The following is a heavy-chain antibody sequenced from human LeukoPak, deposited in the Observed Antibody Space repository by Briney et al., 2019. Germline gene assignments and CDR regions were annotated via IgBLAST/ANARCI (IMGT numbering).Heavy chain of an antibody. CDR2: VNEDGGEK. J-gene: IGHJ4*02. D-gene: IGHD6-13*01. CDR1: GFTFSSYW. CDR3: AIIAAAGYFDY. Sequence: GGSLRLSCAASGFTFSSYWMSWVRQAPGKGLEWVANVNEDGGEKYYVDSVKGRFTISRDNAKNSLYLQMNSLRAEDTAVYYCAIIAAAGYFDYWGQGTLVTVSS. V-gene: IGHV3-7*01.